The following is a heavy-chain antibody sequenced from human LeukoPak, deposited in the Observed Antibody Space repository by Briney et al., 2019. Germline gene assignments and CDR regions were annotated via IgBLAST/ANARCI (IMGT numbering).Heavy chain of an antibody. D-gene: IGHD3-10*01. CDR2: ISAYNGNT. V-gene: IGHV1-18*01. CDR3: ARVVWFGEEPGAFDI. CDR1: GYTFTSYG. J-gene: IGHJ3*02. Sequence: ASVKVSCKASGYTFTSYGISWVRQAPGQGLEWMGWISAYNGNTNYAQKLQGRVTMTTDTSTSTAYMELRSLRSDDTAVYYCARVVWFGEEPGAFDIWGQGTIVTVSS.